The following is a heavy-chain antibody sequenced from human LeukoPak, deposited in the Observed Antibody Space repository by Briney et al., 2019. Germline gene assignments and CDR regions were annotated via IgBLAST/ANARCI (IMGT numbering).Heavy chain of an antibody. CDR1: GDSISSSSYY. D-gene: IGHD5-24*01. Sequence: PSETLSLTCTVSGDSISSSSYYWGWIRQPPGKGLEWIGSVSYSGSTYYNPSLKSRVTISVDTYKNQFSLKLSSVAAADTAVYYCARQKRWDGYTLDSWGQGTLVTVSS. J-gene: IGHJ4*02. V-gene: IGHV4-39*01. CDR3: ARQKRWDGYTLDS. CDR2: VSYSGST.